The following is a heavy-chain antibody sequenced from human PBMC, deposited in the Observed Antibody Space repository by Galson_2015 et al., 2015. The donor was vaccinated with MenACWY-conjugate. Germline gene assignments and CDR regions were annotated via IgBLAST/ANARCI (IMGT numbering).Heavy chain of an antibody. CDR1: GGTFSSYA. V-gene: IGHV1-69*06. Sequence: SGGTFSSYAISWVRQAPGQGLEWMGGIIPIFGTANYAQKFQGRVTITAGKSTSTAYMELSSLRSEDTAVYYCARTYSSAGGFDYWGQGTLVTVSS. CDR2: IIPIFGTA. J-gene: IGHJ4*02. CDR3: ARTYSSAGGFDY. D-gene: IGHD6-19*01.